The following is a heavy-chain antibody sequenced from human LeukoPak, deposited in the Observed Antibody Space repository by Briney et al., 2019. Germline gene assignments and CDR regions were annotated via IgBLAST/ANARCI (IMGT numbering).Heavy chain of an antibody. D-gene: IGHD3-3*01. V-gene: IGHV3-33*03. J-gene: IGHJ6*03. CDR2: IWYDGGNK. CDR3: AKTKYEPTIFGVFNYYYYYMDV. Sequence: GRSLRLSCAASGFTFSSYAMHWVRQAPGKGLEWVSVIWYDGGNKYYADSVKGRFTISRDNSKNTLYLQMNSLRAEDTAVYYCAKTKYEPTIFGVFNYYYYYMDVWGKGTTVTVSS. CDR1: GFTFSSYA.